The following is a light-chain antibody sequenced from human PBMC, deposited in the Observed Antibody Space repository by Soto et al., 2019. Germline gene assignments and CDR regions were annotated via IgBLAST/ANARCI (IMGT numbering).Light chain of an antibody. V-gene: IGLV2-14*03. CDR3: SSYTTSSTWV. Sequence: QSALTQPASVSGPPGQSITISCTETTSDVGGYNYVSWYQQHPGKAPKLMIYDVTNRPSGVSNRFSGSKSGNTASLTISGLQAEDEADYYCSSYTTSSTWVFGGGTKVTVL. J-gene: IGLJ3*02. CDR2: DVT. CDR1: TSDVGGYNY.